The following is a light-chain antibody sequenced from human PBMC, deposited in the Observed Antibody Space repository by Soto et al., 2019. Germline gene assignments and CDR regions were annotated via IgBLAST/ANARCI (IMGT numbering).Light chain of an antibody. CDR1: QSVSSN. CDR2: GAS. CDR3: QQYNNRSSLT. J-gene: IGKJ4*01. V-gene: IGKV3-15*01. Sequence: EIVMTQSPATLSVSPGERATLSCRASQSVSSNLAWYQQKPGQAPRLLIYGASTMATGIPARFSGSGYGTEFTLSTSSLMSEDFAVYDCQQYNNRSSLTFGGRTKVEI.